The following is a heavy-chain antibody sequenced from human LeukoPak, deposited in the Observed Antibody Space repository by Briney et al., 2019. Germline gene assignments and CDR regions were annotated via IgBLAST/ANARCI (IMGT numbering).Heavy chain of an antibody. V-gene: IGHV3-48*02. CDR1: GFTFSSYS. D-gene: IGHD3-22*01. Sequence: GGSLRLSCAASGFTFSSYSMKWVRQAPGKGLEWVSYISSSSSTIYYADSVKGRFTISRDNAKNSLYLQMNSLRDEDTAVYYCALGAPYYYDIIGTVDYYYYGMDVWGQGTTVTVSS. J-gene: IGHJ6*02. CDR3: ALGAPYYYDIIGTVDYYYYGMDV. CDR2: ISSSSSTI.